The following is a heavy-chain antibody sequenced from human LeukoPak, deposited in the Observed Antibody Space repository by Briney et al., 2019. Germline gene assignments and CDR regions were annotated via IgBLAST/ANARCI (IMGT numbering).Heavy chain of an antibody. CDR2: VSSSGIII. V-gene: IGHV3-48*03. D-gene: IGHD4-17*01. J-gene: IGHJ4*02. CDR3: AREKGTVLDY. Sequence: SYVSSSGIIISYPDSVKRRFTISRDNAKNSLYLQMNRLRAEDTAVYYCAREKGTVLDYWGQGALVTISS.